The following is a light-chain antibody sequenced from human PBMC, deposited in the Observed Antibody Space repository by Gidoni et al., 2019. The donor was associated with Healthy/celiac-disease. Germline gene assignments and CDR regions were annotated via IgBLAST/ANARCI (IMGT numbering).Light chain of an antibody. V-gene: IGKV1-39*01. J-gene: IGKJ1*01. CDR3: QQSYSTPGP. CDR2: AAS. CDR1: QSISSY. Sequence: DIQMTQSPSSLSASVGDRVTITCRASQSISSYLNWYQQKPGKAPKLLIYAASSLQSGVPSRFSGSGSGTDFTLTISSLQPEDFATYYCQQSYSTPGPFGQXTKVEIK.